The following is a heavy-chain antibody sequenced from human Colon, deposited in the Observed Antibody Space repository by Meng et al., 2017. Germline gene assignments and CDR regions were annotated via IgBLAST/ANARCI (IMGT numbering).Heavy chain of an antibody. J-gene: IGHJ4*02. CDR1: GGSITNRNW. CDR3: AKNGAYCLEY. D-gene: IGHD2-8*02. CDR2: TYGSVNT. Sequence: QVQLQESGPGLVKPSGTLSRTCAVSGGSITNRNWWSWVRQPPGKGLEWIGQTYGSVNTAYNPSLKSRVTISVDKSKNQLSLTLSSVTAADTAVYYCAKNGAYCLEYWGQGILVTVSS. V-gene: IGHV4-4*02.